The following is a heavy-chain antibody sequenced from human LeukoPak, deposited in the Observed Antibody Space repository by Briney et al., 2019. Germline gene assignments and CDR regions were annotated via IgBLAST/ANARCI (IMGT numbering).Heavy chain of an antibody. CDR1: GYTLTELS. V-gene: IGHV1-24*01. CDR2: FDPEDGET. CDR3: ATTLLSSGWYSGEGY. Sequence: ASVKVSCKVSGYTLTELSLHWVRQAPGKGLEWMGGFDPEDGETIYAQKFQGRVTMTEDTSTDTAYMELSSLRSEDTVVYYCATTLLSSGWYSGEGYWGQGTLVTVSS. J-gene: IGHJ4*02. D-gene: IGHD6-19*01.